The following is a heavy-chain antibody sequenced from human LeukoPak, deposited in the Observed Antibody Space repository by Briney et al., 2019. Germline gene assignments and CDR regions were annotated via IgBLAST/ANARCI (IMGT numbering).Heavy chain of an antibody. Sequence: PGGSLRLSCAASGFTFSTYAMSWVRQAPGKGLEWVSTISGSGDSTYYADSVKGRFTISRDNSKNTLYLQMNSLRAEDTAVYYCAKGSTVTTRPLFDYWGQGTLVTVSS. CDR2: ISGSGDST. V-gene: IGHV3-23*01. CDR3: AKGSTVTTRPLFDY. J-gene: IGHJ4*02. CDR1: GFTFSTYA. D-gene: IGHD4-17*01.